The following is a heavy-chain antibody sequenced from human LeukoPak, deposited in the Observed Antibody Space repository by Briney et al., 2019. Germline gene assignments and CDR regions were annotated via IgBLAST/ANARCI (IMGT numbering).Heavy chain of an antibody. J-gene: IGHJ3*02. Sequence: PSEALSLTCTVSGGSISSYYWSWIRQPPGKGLEWIGYIYYSGSTNYNPSLKSRVTISVDTSKNQFSLKLSSVTAADTAVYYCARDLGYYDSSGYYYDAFDIWGQGTMVTVSS. CDR3: ARDLGYYDSSGYYYDAFDI. D-gene: IGHD3-22*01. CDR2: IYYSGST. V-gene: IGHV4-59*01. CDR1: GGSISSYY.